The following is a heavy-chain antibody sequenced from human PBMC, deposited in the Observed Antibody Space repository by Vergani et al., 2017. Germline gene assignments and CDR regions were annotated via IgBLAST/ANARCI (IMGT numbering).Heavy chain of an antibody. J-gene: IGHJ4*02. V-gene: IGHV3-9*01. CDR1: GFTFSDYY. CDR3: AKTSVAGTDYFDY. D-gene: IGHD6-19*01. Sequence: VQLVESGGGLVKPGGSLRLSCAASGFTFSDYYMSWVRQAPGKGLEWVSGISWNSGSIGYADSVKGRFTISRDNAKNSLYLQMNSLRAEDTALYYCAKTSVAGTDYFDYWGQGTLVTVSS. CDR2: ISWNSGSI.